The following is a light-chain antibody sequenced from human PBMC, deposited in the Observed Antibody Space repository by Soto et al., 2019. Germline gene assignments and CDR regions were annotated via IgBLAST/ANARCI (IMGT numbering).Light chain of an antibody. Sequence: EIVMKHSLAPLSVSPGERVILSSSESQTDGSNLAWYQQKPGQAPKLLIYGASTRATGIPARFSDSGSGTEFTLTIRSLQSEDFAVYYCQQYNNWPPITFGQGTRLE. CDR2: GAS. V-gene: IGKV3-15*01. CDR3: QQYNNWPPIT. J-gene: IGKJ5*01. CDR1: QTDGSN.